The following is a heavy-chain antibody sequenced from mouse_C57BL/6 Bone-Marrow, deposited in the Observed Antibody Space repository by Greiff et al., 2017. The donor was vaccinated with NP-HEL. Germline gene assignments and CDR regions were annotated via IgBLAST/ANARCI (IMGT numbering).Heavy chain of an antibody. D-gene: IGHD2-3*01. Sequence: EVKLMESGGGLVQPGGSLKLSCAASGFTFSDYGMAWVRQAPRKGPEWVAFISNLAYSIYYADTVTGRFTISRENAKNTLYLEMSSLRSEDTAMYYCARRGDGYYYYAMDYWGQGTSVTVSS. V-gene: IGHV5-15*01. CDR1: GFTFSDYG. CDR2: ISNLAYSI. J-gene: IGHJ4*01. CDR3: ARRGDGYYYYAMDY.